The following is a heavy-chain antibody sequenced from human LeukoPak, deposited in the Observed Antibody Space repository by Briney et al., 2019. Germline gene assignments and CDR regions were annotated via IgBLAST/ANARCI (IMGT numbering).Heavy chain of an antibody. J-gene: IGHJ6*03. CDR2: IGFDGSDH. CDR1: GFTFSNYG. V-gene: IGHV3-30*02. D-gene: IGHD3-10*01. Sequence: GGSLRLSCAASGFTFSNYGMHWARQAPGKGLEWVAFIGFDGSDHSYADSVKGRFTISRDNSKNSLYLQMNSLRAEDTAVYYCARDRSIWFGEWNYYMDVWGKGTTVTISS. CDR3: ARDRSIWFGEWNYYMDV.